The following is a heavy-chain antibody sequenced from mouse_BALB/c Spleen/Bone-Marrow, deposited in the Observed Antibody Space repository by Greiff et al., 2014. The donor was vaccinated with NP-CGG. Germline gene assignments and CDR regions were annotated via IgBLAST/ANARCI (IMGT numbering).Heavy chain of an antibody. Sequence: EVKLEESGAELVKPGASVKLSCTASGFNIKDTFMHWVKQRPEQGLEWIGRIDPANGNTKYDPKFQGKATITADTSSNTAYLQLSSLTSGDTAVYYCAAYYRYLAWFAYWGQGTLVTVSA. CDR1: GFNIKDTF. V-gene: IGHV14-3*02. D-gene: IGHD2-14*01. CDR2: IDPANGNT. J-gene: IGHJ3*01. CDR3: AAYYRYLAWFAY.